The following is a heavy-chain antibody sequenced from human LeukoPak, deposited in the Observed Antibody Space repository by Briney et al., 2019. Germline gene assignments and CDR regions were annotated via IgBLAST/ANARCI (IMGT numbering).Heavy chain of an antibody. CDR2: IKQNGAEE. V-gene: IGHV3-7*03. CDR3: ARYTEVSSPGAFDL. D-gene: IGHD5/OR15-5a*01. J-gene: IGHJ3*01. Sequence: GGSLRLSCAASGFTFRSFWMSWVRQAPGKRLEWVANIKQNGAEEYYMDSVKGRFAISRDNAKNSVSLQMNSLRVEDTAMYYCARYTEVSSPGAFDLWGQGTMVTVSS. CDR1: GFTFRSFW.